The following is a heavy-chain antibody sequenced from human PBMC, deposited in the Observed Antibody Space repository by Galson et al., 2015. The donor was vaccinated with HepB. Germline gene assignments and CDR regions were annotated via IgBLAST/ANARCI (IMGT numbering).Heavy chain of an antibody. D-gene: IGHD6-13*01. CDR3: ARGACIGSSSWYYYYYGMDV. Sequence: SETLSLTCAVYGGSFSGYYWSWIRQPPGKGLEWIGEINHSGSTNYNPSLKSRVTISVDTSKNQFSLKLSSVTAADTAVYYCARGACIGSSSWYYYYYGMDVWGQGTTVTVSS. CDR1: GGSFSGYY. CDR2: INHSGST. V-gene: IGHV4-34*01. J-gene: IGHJ6*02.